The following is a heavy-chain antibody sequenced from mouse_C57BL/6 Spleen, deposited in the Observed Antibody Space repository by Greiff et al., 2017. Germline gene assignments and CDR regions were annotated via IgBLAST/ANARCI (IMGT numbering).Heavy chain of an antibody. D-gene: IGHD1-1*01. CDR1: GFTFSSYA. CDR2: ISDGGSYT. V-gene: IGHV5-4*03. J-gene: IGHJ2*01. Sequence: EVKVVESGGGLVKPGGSLKLSCAASGFTFSSYAMSWVRQTPEKRLEWVATISDGGSYTYYPDNVKGRFTISRDNAKNNLYLQMSHLKSEDTAMYYCARGLRFITTVVDYFDYWGQGTTLTVSS. CDR3: ARGLRFITTVVDYFDY.